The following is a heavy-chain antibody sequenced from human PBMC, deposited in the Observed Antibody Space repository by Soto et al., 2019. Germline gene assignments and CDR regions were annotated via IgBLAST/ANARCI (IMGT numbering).Heavy chain of an antibody. CDR2: IYHSGST. D-gene: IGHD4-17*01. CDR3: ARVSDGDGILGRSWFDP. CDR1: GGSISSGDYS. Sequence: QLQLQESGSGLVKPSQTLSLTCTVSGGSISSGDYSWSWLRQPPGKGLEWIGYIYHSGSTYFNPSLRSRVSISVDRSENHFSLRLSSVTAADTAMYYCARVSDGDGILGRSWFDPRGQGMLVTVYS. J-gene: IGHJ5*02. V-gene: IGHV4-30-2*01.